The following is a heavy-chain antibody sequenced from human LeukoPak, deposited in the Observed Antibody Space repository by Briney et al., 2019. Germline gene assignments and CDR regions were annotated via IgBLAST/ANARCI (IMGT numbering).Heavy chain of an antibody. CDR3: AHRGYYYDSSGYYFDY. CDR2: IYWDDDK. V-gene: IGHV2-5*02. J-gene: IGHJ4*02. D-gene: IGHD3-22*01. Sequence: SGPTLVKPTQTLTLTCTFSGFSLSTSGVGVGWIRQPPGRALEWLALIYWDDDKRYSPSLKSRLTITKDTSKNQVVLTMTNMDPVDTATYYCAHRGYYYDSSGYYFDYWGQGTLVTVSS. CDR1: GFSLSTSGVG.